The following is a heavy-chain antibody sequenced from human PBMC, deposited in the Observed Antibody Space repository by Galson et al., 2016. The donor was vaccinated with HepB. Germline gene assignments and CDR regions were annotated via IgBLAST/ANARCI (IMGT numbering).Heavy chain of an antibody. CDR1: GGSVSSGSYS. D-gene: IGHD3-3*01. CDR3: ARDIRRSADFWRRPYYGMDV. J-gene: IGHJ6*02. V-gene: IGHV4-61*01. CDR2: IYSSGST. Sequence: SETLSLTCIVSGGSVSSGSYSWSWIRQPPGKGLEWIGYIYSSGSTNYNPSLKSRVTISLHTSKNQFSLILGSVTAADTAVYYCARDIRRSADFWRRPYYGMDVWGQGTTVTVSS.